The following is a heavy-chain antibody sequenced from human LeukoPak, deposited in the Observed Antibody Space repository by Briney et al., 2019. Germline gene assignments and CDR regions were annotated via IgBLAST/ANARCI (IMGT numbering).Heavy chain of an antibody. D-gene: IGHD3-3*01. CDR3: ARSGKTYYDFWSGSRLPDL. CDR2: IYYSGST. J-gene: IGHJ2*01. V-gene: IGHV4-38-2*02. CDR1: GYSISSGYY. Sequence: SETLSLTCTVSGYSISSGYYWGWIRQPPGKGLEWIGSIYYSGSTYYNPSLKSRVTISVDTSKNQFSLKLSSVTAADTAVYYCARSGKTYYDFWSGSRLPDLWGRGTLVTVSS.